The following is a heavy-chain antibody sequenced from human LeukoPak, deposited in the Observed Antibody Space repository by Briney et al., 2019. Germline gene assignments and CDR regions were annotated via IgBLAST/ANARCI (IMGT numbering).Heavy chain of an antibody. V-gene: IGHV3-23*01. CDR1: AFPFSTYV. CDR2: ISGDGART. CDR3: AKGGLTTPLHY. Sequence: GGSLRLSCAASAFPFSTYVMSWVRQAPGGGLEWISSISGDGARTYYTNSVKGRLTISRDNPKNTLFLQVNSLRVEDTAVYYCAKGGLTTPLHYWGQGTLVTVSS. D-gene: IGHD1-14*01. J-gene: IGHJ4*02.